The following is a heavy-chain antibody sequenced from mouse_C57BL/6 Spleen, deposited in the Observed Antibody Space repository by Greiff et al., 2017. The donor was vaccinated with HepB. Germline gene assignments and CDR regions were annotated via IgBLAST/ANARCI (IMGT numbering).Heavy chain of an antibody. CDR1: GYTFTEYT. CDR3: ARHEDSPYYGSSSYYAIDY. D-gene: IGHD1-1*01. Sequence: QVQLQQSGAELVKPGASVKLSCKASGYTFTEYTIHWVKQRSGQGLEWIGWFYPGSGSIKYNEKFKDKATFNAHKSSSTFYMELSRLTSEDSAVYFCARHEDSPYYGSSSYYAIDYWGQGTSVTVSS. CDR2: FYPGSGSI. J-gene: IGHJ4*01. V-gene: IGHV1-62-2*01.